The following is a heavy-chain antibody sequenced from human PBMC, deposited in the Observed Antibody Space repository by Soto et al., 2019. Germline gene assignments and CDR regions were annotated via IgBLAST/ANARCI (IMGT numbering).Heavy chain of an antibody. V-gene: IGHV3-30-3*01. Sequence: GGSLRLSCAASGFIFSSYAMHWVRQAPGKGLEGVAVTSHDGSKKYYADSVKGRYTISRDDSKNTLYLQMNSLRPEDTAVYYCARAPQGMDVWGQGTTVTVSS. CDR2: TSHDGSKK. J-gene: IGHJ6*02. CDR1: GFIFSSYA. CDR3: ARAPQGMDV.